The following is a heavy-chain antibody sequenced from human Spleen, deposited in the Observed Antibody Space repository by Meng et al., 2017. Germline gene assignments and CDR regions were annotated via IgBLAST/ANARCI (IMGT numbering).Heavy chain of an antibody. V-gene: IGHV1-69*06. Sequence: QVELVQLGAEVKKPGSSVKVSCKASGGSFSSYAFSWVRQAPGQGLEWMGGIIPMLGTANYAQKFQGRVRITADKSTSTAYMELSSLRSEDTAVYYCARDAHLEEMAMDYWGQGTLVTVSS. D-gene: IGHD5-24*01. J-gene: IGHJ4*02. CDR3: ARDAHLEEMAMDY. CDR1: GGSFSSYA. CDR2: IIPMLGTA.